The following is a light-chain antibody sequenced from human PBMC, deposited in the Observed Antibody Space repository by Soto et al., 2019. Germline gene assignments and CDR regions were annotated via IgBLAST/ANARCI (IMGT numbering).Light chain of an antibody. CDR2: DVS. CDR3: CSDVGNSLCV. V-gene: IGLV2-11*01. CDR1: SSDVGGYNY. Sequence: QSALTQPRSVSGSPGQSVTISCTGTSSDVGGYNYVSWYQQHPGKAPKLVIYDVSKWPSGVPNHFSGSKFGNPASLTISGLQAEDEADYYCCSDVGNSLCVFGGGTKVTVL. J-gene: IGLJ3*02.